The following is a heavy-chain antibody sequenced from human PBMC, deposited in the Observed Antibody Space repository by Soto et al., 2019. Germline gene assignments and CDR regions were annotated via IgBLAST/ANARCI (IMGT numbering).Heavy chain of an antibody. Sequence: PSETLSLTCAVSGGYISSSNLWTWVSPPPGKGLEWIGEIYHTGTTNYNPSLRSRVTISVDKSKNHFSLKLSSVTAADTAVYYCARSPRSISAGGIDYWGQGILVTVSS. J-gene: IGHJ4*02. V-gene: IGHV4-4*02. D-gene: IGHD6-13*01. CDR1: GGYISSSNL. CDR2: IYHTGTT. CDR3: ARSPRSISAGGIDY.